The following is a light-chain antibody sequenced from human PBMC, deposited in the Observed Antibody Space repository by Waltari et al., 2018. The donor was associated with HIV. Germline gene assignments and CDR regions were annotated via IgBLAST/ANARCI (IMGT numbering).Light chain of an antibody. V-gene: IGKV1-39*01. Sequence: DIQMTQSPSSLSASVGDRVTITCRASQSISSYFNWYQQKPGRAPKLLIYAASSLQSGVPSRFSGSGSETDFTLTISSLQPEYFATYYCQQSYSTPLTFGGGTKVEIK. CDR2: AAS. CDR1: QSISSY. CDR3: QQSYSTPLT. J-gene: IGKJ4*01.